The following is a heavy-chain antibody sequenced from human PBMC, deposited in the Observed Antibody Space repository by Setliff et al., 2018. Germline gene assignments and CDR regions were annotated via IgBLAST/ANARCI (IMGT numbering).Heavy chain of an antibody. J-gene: IGHJ3*02. Sequence: SETLSLTCTVSGGSISSSSYYWGWLRQPPGKGLEWIGSINYTGNTYYNPSLESRVTISVDTSKNQFSLNLRSVTAADTAVFYCARLPGYCIGGTRSGYYTFDMWGQGTMVTVSS. CDR2: INYTGNT. CDR1: GGSISSSSYY. CDR3: ARLPGYCIGGTRSGYYTFDM. V-gene: IGHV4-39*01. D-gene: IGHD2-15*01.